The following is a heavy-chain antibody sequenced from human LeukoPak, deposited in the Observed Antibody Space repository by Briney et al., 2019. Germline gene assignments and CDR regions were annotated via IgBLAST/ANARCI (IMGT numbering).Heavy chain of an antibody. D-gene: IGHD4-23*01. V-gene: IGHV4-39*01. CDR2: IYYSGSA. Sequence: SETLSLTCIVSGGSISNSSYYWGWIRQPPGKGLEWIGSIYYSGSAYYNPSPKSRVTISVDTSKNQFSLKLTSVTAADTAVYYCARHWVVTPNYWGQGTLVTVSS. J-gene: IGHJ4*02. CDR3: ARHWVVTPNY. CDR1: GGSISNSSYY.